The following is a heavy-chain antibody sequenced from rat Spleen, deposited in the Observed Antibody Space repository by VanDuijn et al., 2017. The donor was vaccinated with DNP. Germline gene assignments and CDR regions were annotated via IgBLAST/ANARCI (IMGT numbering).Heavy chain of an antibody. Sequence: EVQLVESGGGLVQPGRSLKLSCAASGFTFSNYDMAWVRQAPTKGLEWVASINPSGGSSYYRDSVKGRFTISRDNAKSSLYLQMDSLRSEDTATYYCTTDHYYSGDYAMDAWGQGTSVTVSS. D-gene: IGHD1-1*01. CDR2: INPSGGSS. J-gene: IGHJ4*01. CDR1: GFTFSNYD. V-gene: IGHV5-27*01. CDR3: TTDHYYSGDYAMDA.